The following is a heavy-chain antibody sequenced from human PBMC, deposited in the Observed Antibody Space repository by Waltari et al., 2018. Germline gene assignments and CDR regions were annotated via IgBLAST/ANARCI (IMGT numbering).Heavy chain of an antibody. D-gene: IGHD3-10*01. CDR2: IYYSGST. J-gene: IGHJ3*02. CDR1: GGSISRYY. Sequence: QVQLQQWGAGLLKPSETLSLPCPVSGGSISRYYWSWIRQPPGKGPGWIGYIYYSGSTNYNPSLKSRVTISVDTSKNQFSLKLSSVTAADTAVYYCARDLVGYYGSGSYYPNDAFDIWGQGTMVTVSS. CDR3: ARDLVGYYGSGSYYPNDAFDI. V-gene: IGHV4-59*01.